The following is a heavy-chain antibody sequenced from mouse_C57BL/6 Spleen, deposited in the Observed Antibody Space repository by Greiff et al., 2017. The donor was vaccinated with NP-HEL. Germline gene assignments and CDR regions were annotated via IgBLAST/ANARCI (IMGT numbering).Heavy chain of an antibody. V-gene: IGHV7-3*01. J-gene: IGHJ4*01. D-gene: IGHD1-1*01. Sequence: EVQLVESGGGLVQPGGSLSLSCAASGFTFTDYYMSWVRQPPGKALEWLGFIRNKANGYTTEYSASVKGRFTISRDNSQSILYLQMNALRAEDSATYYCARYEYYGSSSAMDYWGQGTSVTVSS. CDR2: IRNKANGYTT. CDR1: GFTFTDYY. CDR3: ARYEYYGSSSAMDY.